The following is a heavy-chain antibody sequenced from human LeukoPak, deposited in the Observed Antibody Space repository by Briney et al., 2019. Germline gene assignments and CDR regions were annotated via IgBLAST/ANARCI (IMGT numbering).Heavy chain of an antibody. D-gene: IGHD4-17*01. V-gene: IGHV4-59*01. Sequence: SETLSLTCAVSGGSISSYYWSWIRQPPGKGLEWIGYIYYSGSTNYNPSLKSRVTISVDTSKNQFSLELSSVTAADTAVYYCARGLFKRYGDYHYGMDVWGQGTTVTVSS. CDR3: ARGLFKRYGDYHYGMDV. J-gene: IGHJ6*02. CDR1: GGSISSYY. CDR2: IYYSGST.